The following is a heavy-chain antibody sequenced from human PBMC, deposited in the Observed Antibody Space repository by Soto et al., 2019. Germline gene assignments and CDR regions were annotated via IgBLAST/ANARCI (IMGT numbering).Heavy chain of an antibody. CDR2: IYNGGSP. CDR3: SGGEWVPRGYGMAV. CDR1: GGSISSDY. V-gene: IGHV4-59*01. Sequence: QVQLQESGPGLVKPSETLSLTCSVSGGSISSDYWSWFRQPPGKRLEYIGFIYNGGSPNYNPSLGSRVPIXAXRPXIHFSRKLSSVTAADTAVYYCSGGEWVPRGYGMAVWGRGTTVTVS. J-gene: IGHJ6*02. D-gene: IGHD3-3*01.